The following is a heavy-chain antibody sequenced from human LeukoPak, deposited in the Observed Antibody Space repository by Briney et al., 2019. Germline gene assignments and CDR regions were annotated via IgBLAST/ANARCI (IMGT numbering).Heavy chain of an antibody. V-gene: IGHV4-59*01. CDR2: ICYSGST. CDR1: GGSISSYY. Sequence: PSETLSLTCAVYGGSISSYYWSWIRQPPGKGLEWIGYICYSGSTNYNPSLKSRVTISVDTSKNQFSLKLSSVTAADTAVYYCARVTYYYDSSGYYLFDYWGQGTLVTVSS. CDR3: ARVTYYYDSSGYYLFDY. J-gene: IGHJ4*02. D-gene: IGHD3-22*01.